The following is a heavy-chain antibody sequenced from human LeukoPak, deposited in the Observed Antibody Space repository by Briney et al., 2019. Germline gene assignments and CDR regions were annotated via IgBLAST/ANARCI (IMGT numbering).Heavy chain of an antibody. CDR1: GGSISSYY. CDR3: ARESGMVDY. CDR2: IYYSGST. V-gene: IGHV4-59*01. D-gene: IGHD3-10*01. J-gene: IGHJ4*02. Sequence: SETLSLTCTVSGGSISSYYWSWIRQPPGKGLKWIGYIYYSGSTNYNPSLKSRVTISVDTSKNQFSLKLSSVTAADTAVYYCARESGMVDYWGQGTLVTVSS.